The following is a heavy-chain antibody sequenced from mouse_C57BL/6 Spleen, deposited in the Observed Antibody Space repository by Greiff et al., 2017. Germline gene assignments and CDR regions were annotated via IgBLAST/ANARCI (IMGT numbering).Heavy chain of an antibody. CDR1: GYTFTSYW. CDR3: ARNGNYGRNYFDY. CDR2: IDPSDSYT. D-gene: IGHD2-1*01. V-gene: IGHV1-50*01. Sequence: QVQLQQPGAELVKPGASVRLSCKASGYTFTSYWMQWVKQRPGQGLEWIGEIDPSDSYTNYNQKFKGKATLTVDTSSSTAYMQLSSLTSEDSAVYYCARNGNYGRNYFDYWGQGTTLTVSS. J-gene: IGHJ2*01.